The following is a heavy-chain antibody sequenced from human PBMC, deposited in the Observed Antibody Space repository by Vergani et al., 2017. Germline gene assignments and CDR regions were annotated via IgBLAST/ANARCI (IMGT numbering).Heavy chain of an antibody. J-gene: IGHJ4*02. CDR3: ARGLPTSTNFDY. D-gene: IGHD1-26*01. Sequence: QVQLQESGPGLVKPSETLSLTCTVSGGSISSYYWSWIRQPPGKGLEWIGYIYHSGSTYYNPSLKSRVTISVDRSKNQFSLKLSSVTAADTAVYYCARGLPTSTNFDYWGQGTLVTVSS. CDR2: IYHSGST. CDR1: GGSISSYY. V-gene: IGHV4-59*12.